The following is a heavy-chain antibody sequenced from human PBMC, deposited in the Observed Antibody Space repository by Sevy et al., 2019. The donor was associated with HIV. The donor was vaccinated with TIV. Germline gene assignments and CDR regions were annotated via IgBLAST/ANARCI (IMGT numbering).Heavy chain of an antibody. CDR3: ARGQVLRFIDWRSYGLDV. D-gene: IGHD3-3*01. J-gene: IGHJ6*02. V-gene: IGHV3-74*01. CDR2: INSHGTIT. Sequence: GGSLRLSCAASGFTLSSHWMFWVRQGPGKGLVWVSHINSHGTITNYADSVRGRFTISRDNAKNTVYLQMDSLRAEDTAFYYCARGQVLRFIDWRSYGLDVWGQGTTVTVSS. CDR1: GFTLSSHW.